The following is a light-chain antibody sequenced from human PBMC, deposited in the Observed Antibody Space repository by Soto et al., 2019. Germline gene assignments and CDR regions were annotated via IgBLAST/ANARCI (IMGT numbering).Light chain of an antibody. CDR3: QQYNDNWT. J-gene: IGKJ1*01. CDR1: QSISSW. V-gene: IGKV1-5*03. Sequence: DIQMTQSPSNLSASVGDRVTITCRASQSISSWLAWYQQKPGTAPKLLIYKASTLQTGVPSRFSGSGSGTEFTPTISSLQPDDFATYYCQQYNDNWTFGQGTKVEIK. CDR2: KAS.